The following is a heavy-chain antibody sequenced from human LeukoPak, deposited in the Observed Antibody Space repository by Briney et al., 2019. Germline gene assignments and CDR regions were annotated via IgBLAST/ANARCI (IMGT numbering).Heavy chain of an antibody. CDR3: ARGQQWLVNWFDP. CDR2: IKQDGSEK. V-gene: IGHV3-7*01. J-gene: IGHJ5*02. Sequence: GGSLRLSCAASGFTFSNYWMSCVRQAPGKGLEWVANIKQDGSEKYYVDSVKGRFTISRDNTKCSLYLQMNSLGAEDTAVYYCARGQQWLVNWFDPWGQGTLVTVSS. D-gene: IGHD6-19*01. CDR1: GFTFSNYW.